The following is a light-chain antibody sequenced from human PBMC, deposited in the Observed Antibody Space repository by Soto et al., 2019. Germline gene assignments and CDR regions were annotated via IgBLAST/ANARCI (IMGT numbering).Light chain of an antibody. V-gene: IGLV2-14*01. CDR2: QVT. CDR1: GSDIATFNY. CDR3: NSYSSTSVYV. J-gene: IGLJ1*01. Sequence: SALAQPASMSGSPGQSITISCTGSGSDIATFNYVSWYQQYPGKAPKLLIYQVTSRASGVSHRFSGSKSGNTAALTISGLQPEDEAEYYCNSYSSTSVYVFGTGTKVTVL.